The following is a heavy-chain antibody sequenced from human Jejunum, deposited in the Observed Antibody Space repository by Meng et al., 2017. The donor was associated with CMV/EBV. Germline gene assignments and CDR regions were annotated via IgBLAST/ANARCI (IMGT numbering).Heavy chain of an antibody. CDR2: INNDGSST. D-gene: IGHD3-3*01. Sequence: AAAGSTVSSDWKHWGREAPGKGRVWVTRINNDGSSTSYADSVKGRFTISRDNAKNTLYLQMNSLRAEDTAVYYCAREQVDDFSMDVWGQGTTVTVSS. V-gene: IGHV3-74*01. CDR3: AREQVDDFSMDV. J-gene: IGHJ6*02. CDR1: GSTVSSDW.